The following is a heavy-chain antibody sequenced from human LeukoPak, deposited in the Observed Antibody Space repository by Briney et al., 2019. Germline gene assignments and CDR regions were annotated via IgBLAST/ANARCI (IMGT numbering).Heavy chain of an antibody. CDR3: AASGGPINWFDP. V-gene: IGHV4-34*01. D-gene: IGHD3-10*01. Sequence: SETLSLTCAVYGGSFSGYYWGWIRQPPGKGLQWIGEITHNGYTNYNPALKSRVTISIDTSKNEFSLKVSSVTAADMAIYYCAASGGPINWFDPWGQGPLVTVSS. J-gene: IGHJ5*02. CDR2: ITHNGYT. CDR1: GGSFSGYY.